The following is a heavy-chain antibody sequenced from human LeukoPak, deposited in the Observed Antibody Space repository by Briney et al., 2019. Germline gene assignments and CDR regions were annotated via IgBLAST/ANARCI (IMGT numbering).Heavy chain of an antibody. Sequence: GGSLRLSCAASGFTFSSYGMHRVRQAPGKGLEWVAVISYDGSNKYYVDSVKGRFTISRDNSKNTLYLQMNSLRAEDTAVYYCARIDTYYYDSSGYYSAFDIWGQGTIVTVSS. CDR1: GFTFSSYG. CDR3: ARIDTYYYDSSGYYSAFDI. D-gene: IGHD3-22*01. J-gene: IGHJ3*02. CDR2: ISYDGSNK. V-gene: IGHV3-30*03.